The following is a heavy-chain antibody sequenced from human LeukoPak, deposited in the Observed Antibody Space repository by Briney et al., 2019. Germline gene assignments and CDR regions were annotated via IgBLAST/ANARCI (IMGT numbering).Heavy chain of an antibody. CDR2: IKQDGSEK. Sequence: GGSLRLSCAASGFSFTKYWMSWVRQAPGKGLEWVANIKQDGSEKYYVDSVKGRFTISRDNAKNSLYLEMNSLRADDTAVYYCARDHRYGGLFDYWGQGTLVTVSS. J-gene: IGHJ4*02. D-gene: IGHD1-1*01. V-gene: IGHV3-7*01. CDR3: ARDHRYGGLFDY. CDR1: GFSFTKYW.